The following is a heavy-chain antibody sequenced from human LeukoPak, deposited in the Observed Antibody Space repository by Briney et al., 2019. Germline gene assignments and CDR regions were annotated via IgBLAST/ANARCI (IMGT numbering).Heavy chain of an antibody. V-gene: IGHV4-39*01. Sequence: SETLALTCIVSGDSISSSSYYWGWIRQPPGKGLEWIGNVYYSGSTYYNPSLKSRVTMSVDTSKNQFSLKLSSVTVADTAVYYCARVPGYGSSWARGYFDYWGQGTLVTVSS. CDR3: ARVPGYGSSWARGYFDY. CDR2: VYYSGST. D-gene: IGHD6-13*01. CDR1: GDSISSSSYY. J-gene: IGHJ4*02.